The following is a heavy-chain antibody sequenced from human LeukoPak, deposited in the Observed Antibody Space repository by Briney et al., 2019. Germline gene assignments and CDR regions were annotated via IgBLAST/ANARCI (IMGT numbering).Heavy chain of an antibody. CDR2: IRSKAYRGTT. V-gene: IGHV3-49*04. CDR1: GFTFGDHA. J-gene: IGHJ6*02. D-gene: IGHD1-1*01. CDR3: AKGPIQLWIHNAMDV. Sequence: GGSLRLSCTGSGFTFGDHAMSWVRQAPGKGLEWVGFIRSKAYRGTTEYAASVKGRFTISRDDSASIAYLQMNSLKTEDTAVYYCAKGPIQLWIHNAMDVWGQGTTVTVSS.